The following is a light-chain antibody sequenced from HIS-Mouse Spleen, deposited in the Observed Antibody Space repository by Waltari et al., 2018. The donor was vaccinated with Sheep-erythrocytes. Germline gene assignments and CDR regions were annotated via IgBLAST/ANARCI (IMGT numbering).Light chain of an antibody. CDR3: QQYDNLLT. CDR2: DAS. CDR1: QDISNY. Sequence: DIQMTQSPSSLSASVGDRVTITCQASQDISNYLNWYPQKPGKAPKLLIYDASNLETGVPSRFSGSGSGTDFTFTISSLQTEDIATYYCQQYDNLLTFGGGTKVEIK. J-gene: IGKJ4*01. V-gene: IGKV1-33*01.